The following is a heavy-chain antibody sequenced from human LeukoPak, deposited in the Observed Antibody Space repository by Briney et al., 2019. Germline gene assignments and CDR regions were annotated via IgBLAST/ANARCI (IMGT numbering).Heavy chain of an antibody. J-gene: IGHJ4*02. Sequence: PSQTLSLTCTVSGGSISSGSYYWSWTRQPAGKGLEWIGRIYTSGSTNYNPSLKSRVTIPVETSKNQFSLRLKSVTAADTAVYYCARDGYDYTWGSYPWLQDWGQGILVTVSS. V-gene: IGHV4-61*02. D-gene: IGHD3-16*02. CDR2: IYTSGST. CDR1: GGSISSGSYY. CDR3: ARDGYDYTWGSYPWLQD.